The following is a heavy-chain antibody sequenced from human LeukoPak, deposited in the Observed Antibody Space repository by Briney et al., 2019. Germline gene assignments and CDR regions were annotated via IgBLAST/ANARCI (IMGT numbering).Heavy chain of an antibody. CDR1: GFTFSSYG. Sequence: GGSLRLSCAASGFTFSSYGMHWVRQAPGKGLEWVAVISYDGSNKYYADSVKGRFTISRDNSKNTLYLQMNSLRAEDTAVYYCAKAVVAGTPSFDYWGQGTLVTVSS. CDR3: AKAVVAGTPSFDY. D-gene: IGHD6-19*01. V-gene: IGHV3-30*18. J-gene: IGHJ4*02. CDR2: ISYDGSNK.